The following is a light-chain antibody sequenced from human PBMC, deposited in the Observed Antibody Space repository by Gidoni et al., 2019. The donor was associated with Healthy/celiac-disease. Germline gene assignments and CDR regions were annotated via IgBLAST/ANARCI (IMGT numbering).Light chain of an antibody. Sequence: SSELNQDPAVSVAVGQTVRITCQGDSLRSYYASWYQQKPGQAPVLVIYGKNNRPSGIPDRFSGSSSGNTASLTITGAQAEDEADYYCNSRDSSGNHLRVFGGGTKLTVL. V-gene: IGLV3-19*01. CDR3: NSRDSSGNHLRV. CDR1: SLRSYY. J-gene: IGLJ2*01. CDR2: GKN.